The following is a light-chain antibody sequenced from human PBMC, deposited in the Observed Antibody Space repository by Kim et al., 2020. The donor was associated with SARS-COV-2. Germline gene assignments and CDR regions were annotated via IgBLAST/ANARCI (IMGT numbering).Light chain of an antibody. V-gene: IGKV1-39*01. CDR1: QSISSY. Sequence: SVGDRVTITCRASQSISSYLNWYQQKPGKAPKLLIYAASSLQSGVPSRFSGSGSGTDFTLTISSLQPEDFATYYCQQSYSTLSFTFGPGTKVDIK. CDR3: QQSYSTLSFT. CDR2: AAS. J-gene: IGKJ3*01.